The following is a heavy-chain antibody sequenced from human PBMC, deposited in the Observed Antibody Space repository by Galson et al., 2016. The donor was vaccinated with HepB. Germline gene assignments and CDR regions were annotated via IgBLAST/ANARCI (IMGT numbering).Heavy chain of an antibody. CDR2: IKEDGSDK. D-gene: IGHD1-1*01. J-gene: IGHJ5*02. CDR1: GFTFKNYW. V-gene: IGHV3-7*04. Sequence: SLRLSCAASGFTFKNYWMTWVRQAPGRGLEWVANIKEDGSDKHYVDSVRGRFTISRDNAKNSVYLQLNSLRADDTAVYYCAGDGDNWNDFDPWGQGTLVTVSS. CDR3: AGDGDNWNDFDP.